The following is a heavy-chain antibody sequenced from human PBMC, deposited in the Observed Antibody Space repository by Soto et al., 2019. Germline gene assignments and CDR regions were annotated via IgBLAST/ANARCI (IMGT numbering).Heavy chain of an antibody. V-gene: IGHV1-18*01. CDR3: AREQGGSYSWFDP. CDR2: ISAYNGNT. CDR1: GYTFTSYG. D-gene: IGHD1-26*01. Sequence: QVQLVQYGAEVKKPGASVKVSCKASGYTFTSYGISWVRQAPGQGLEWMGWISAYNGNTNYAQQLQGRVXXTXDXXTSRGYRELRRLRSDDTAVYCCAREQGGSYSWFDPWGQGSLVTVSS. J-gene: IGHJ5*02.